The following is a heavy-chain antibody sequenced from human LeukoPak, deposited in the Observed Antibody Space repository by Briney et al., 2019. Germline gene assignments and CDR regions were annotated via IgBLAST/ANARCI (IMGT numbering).Heavy chain of an antibody. CDR2: ITGSGGST. CDR1: GFTFSSYA. Sequence: GGSLRLSCAASGFTFSSYAMSWVRQAPGKGLEWVSVITGSGGSTGYAGSVKGRLTISRDNSKNTLYLQMNSLRAEDTAVYYCAKDKAAAGRYFDYWGQGTLVTVSS. V-gene: IGHV3-23*01. J-gene: IGHJ4*02. D-gene: IGHD6-13*01. CDR3: AKDKAAAGRYFDY.